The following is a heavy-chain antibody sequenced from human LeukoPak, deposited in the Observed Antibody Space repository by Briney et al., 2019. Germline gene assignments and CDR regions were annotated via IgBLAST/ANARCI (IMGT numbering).Heavy chain of an antibody. D-gene: IGHD6-13*01. CDR2: IYHSGST. Sequence: PSETLSLTCTVSGYSISSGYYWGWIRQPPGKGLEWIGSIYHSGSTCYNPSLKSRVTISVDTSKNQFSLKLSSVTAADTAVYYCARTPGAAAGIRYFDYWGQGTLVTVSS. V-gene: IGHV4-38-2*02. CDR1: GYSISSGYY. J-gene: IGHJ4*02. CDR3: ARTPGAAAGIRYFDY.